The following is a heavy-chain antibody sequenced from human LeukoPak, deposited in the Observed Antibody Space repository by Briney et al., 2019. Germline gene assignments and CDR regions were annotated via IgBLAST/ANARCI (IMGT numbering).Heavy chain of an antibody. Sequence: GGSLRLSCAASGLTISSSGMSWVRQAPGKWLEWVSAISGSGDRTHYADSVRGRFTISRDTSKDTLYLQMNSLRADDTAVYYCARDGFNDRSGDNDGFDMWGQGTMVTVSS. V-gene: IGHV3-23*01. J-gene: IGHJ3*02. CDR2: ISGSGDRT. CDR1: GLTISSSG. CDR3: ARDGFNDRSGDNDGFDM. D-gene: IGHD1-1*01.